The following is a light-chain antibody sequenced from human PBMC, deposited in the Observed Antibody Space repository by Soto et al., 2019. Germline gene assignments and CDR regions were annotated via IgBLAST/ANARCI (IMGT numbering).Light chain of an antibody. J-gene: IGKJ1*01. Sequence: MTQSPATLSVPPWKTTTLSCSANQSVSSNLAWYQQKPGQAPRLLIYGASTRATGIPARFSGSGSGTESTLTISSLQSEDFAVYYGQQYNNWPPAEGTFALATIVDI. CDR3: QQYNNWPPAEGT. V-gene: IGKV3-15*01. CDR1: QSVSSN. CDR2: GAS.